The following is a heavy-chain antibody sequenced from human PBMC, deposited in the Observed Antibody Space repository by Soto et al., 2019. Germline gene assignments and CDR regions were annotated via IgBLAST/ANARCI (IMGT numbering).Heavy chain of an antibody. J-gene: IGHJ1*01. CDR2: IIPILGIA. CDR1: GGTFSSYT. V-gene: IGHV1-69*02. CDR3: ATRLDCSGGSCYSGHFQH. D-gene: IGHD2-15*01. Sequence: QVQLVQSGAEVKKPGSSVKVSCKASGGTFSSYTISWVRQAPGQGLEWMGRIIPILGIANYAQKFQGRVTITADKSTSTGYMELSSLRSEDTAVYYCATRLDCSGGSCYSGHFQHWGQGTLVTVSS.